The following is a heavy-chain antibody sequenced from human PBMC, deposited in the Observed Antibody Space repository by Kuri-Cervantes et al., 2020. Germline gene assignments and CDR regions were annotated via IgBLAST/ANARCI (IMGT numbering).Heavy chain of an antibody. CDR1: GFTFSSYA. V-gene: IGHV3-21*01. CDR2: ISSSSSYI. Sequence: GGSLRLSCAASGFTFSSYAMSWVRQAPGKGLEWVSSISSSSSYIYYADSVKGRFTISRDNAKNSLYLQMNSLRAEDTAVYYCARDLSGSYYYYYYYGMDVWGQGTTVTVSS. J-gene: IGHJ6*02. CDR3: ARDLSGSYYYYYYYGMDV. D-gene: IGHD3-10*01.